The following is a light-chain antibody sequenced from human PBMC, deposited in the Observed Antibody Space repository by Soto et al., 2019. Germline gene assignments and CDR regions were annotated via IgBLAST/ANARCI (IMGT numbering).Light chain of an antibody. CDR1: QTVSKNY. CDR2: AAS. V-gene: IGKV3-20*01. Sequence: EIFLPQSPGTLSLSPGEGATLSCRSSQTVSKNYLAWYHQNPGQAPRLLIYAASTRATGIPDRFSGSGSGTDFTLTISRLEPEDFAVFYCQQYAVSPITFGQGTRLEIK. CDR3: QQYAVSPIT. J-gene: IGKJ5*01.